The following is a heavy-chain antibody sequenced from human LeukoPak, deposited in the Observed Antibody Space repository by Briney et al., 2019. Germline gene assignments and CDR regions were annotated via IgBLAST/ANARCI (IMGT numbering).Heavy chain of an antibody. CDR1: GITFSDYW. D-gene: IGHD5-12*01. J-gene: IGHJ4*02. V-gene: IGHV3-74*01. Sequence: GGSLRLSCAASGITFSDYWMHWVRQAPGKGLVWVSRINSDGSSTSYADSVKGRFTVSRDNAKNTLYLQMNSLRAEDTAVYYCARVSWMKTWKTSFDYWGQGTLVTVSS. CDR3: ARVSWMKTWKTSFDY. CDR2: INSDGSST.